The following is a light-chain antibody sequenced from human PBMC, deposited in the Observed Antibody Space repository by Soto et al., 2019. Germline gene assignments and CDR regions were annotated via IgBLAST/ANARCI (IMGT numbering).Light chain of an antibody. CDR1: KSNIGSNY. V-gene: IGLV1-47*02. J-gene: IGLJ2*01. CDR3: ASWYDRVSVNVV. Sequence: QSVLTQPPSVSGTPGQRVTISCSGTKSNIGSNYVYWYQQFPGTAPKLLIYSSNQRPSGVPDRFSGSKSGTSASLAITGLRSEDEADYFCASWYDRVSVNVVFGGGTELTVL. CDR2: SSN.